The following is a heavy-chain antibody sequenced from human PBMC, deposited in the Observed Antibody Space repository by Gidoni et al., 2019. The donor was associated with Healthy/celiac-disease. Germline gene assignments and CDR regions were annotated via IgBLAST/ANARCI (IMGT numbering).Heavy chain of an antibody. J-gene: IGHJ4*02. V-gene: IGHV4-31*03. Sequence: QVQLQESGPGLVKPAQTLSRTCTVSGGPIRSGAYCWSWIRQPPGKGLAWIGYISYSGSTYYNPSLKSRVTISVDTSKNQFSLKLSSVTAADTAVYYCARDGGSGYSYDDGFDYWGQGTLVTVSS. D-gene: IGHD5-18*01. CDR1: GGPIRSGAYC. CDR3: ARDGGSGYSYDDGFDY. CDR2: ISYSGST.